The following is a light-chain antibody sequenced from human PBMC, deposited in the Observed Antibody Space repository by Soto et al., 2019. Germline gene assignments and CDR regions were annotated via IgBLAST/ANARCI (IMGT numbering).Light chain of an antibody. V-gene: IGKV4-1*01. CDR3: QQYYSTPRS. CDR2: WAS. J-gene: IGKJ1*01. CDR1: QSVLYSAKNKNY. Sequence: DIVMTQSPDSLAVSLGERATINCKSSQSVLYSAKNKNYLAWFQQKPGQSPKLLIYWASTRESGVPDRFSGSGSGTDFTLTISSLQAEDVAVYYCQQYYSTPRSFGQGTKVEIK.